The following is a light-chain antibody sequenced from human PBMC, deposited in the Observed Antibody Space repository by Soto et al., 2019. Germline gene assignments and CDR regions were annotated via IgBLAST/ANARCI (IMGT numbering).Light chain of an antibody. CDR1: NSNIGRYS. V-gene: IGLV1-44*01. CDR2: SDD. J-gene: IGLJ3*02. CDR3: AAWDDNLNGPL. Sequence: QSALTQPPPLSGTPGQRVTISCPGSNSNIGRYSVNWYQHFPGTAPKILTYSDDERPSGVPDRFSGSKSGTSASLAISGLQSEDEAEYYCAAWDDNLNGPLFGGGTKLTVL.